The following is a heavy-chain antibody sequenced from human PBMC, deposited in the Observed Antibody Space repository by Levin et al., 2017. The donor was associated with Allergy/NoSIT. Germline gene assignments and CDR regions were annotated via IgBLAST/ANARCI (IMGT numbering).Heavy chain of an antibody. CDR2: ISAYNGNT. CDR1: GYTFTSYG. V-gene: IGHV1-18*01. Sequence: ASVKVSCKASGYTFTSYGISWVRQAPGQGLEWMGWISAYNGNTNYAQKLQGRVTMTTDTSTSTAYMELRSLRSDDTAVYYCASETYSSGWYWFDPWGQGTLVTVSS. D-gene: IGHD6-19*01. CDR3: ASETYSSGWYWFDP. J-gene: IGHJ5*02.